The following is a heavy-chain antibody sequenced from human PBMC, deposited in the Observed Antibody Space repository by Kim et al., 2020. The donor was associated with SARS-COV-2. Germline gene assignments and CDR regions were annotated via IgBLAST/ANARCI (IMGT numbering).Heavy chain of an antibody. V-gene: IGHV4-39*01. Sequence: SVTLSLTCTVSGGSISSSSYYWGWIRQPPGKGLEWIGSIYYSGSTYYNPSLKSRVTISVDTSKNQFSLKLSSVTAADTAVYYCARHPSRYYDILTGYFLYFDYWGQGTLVTVSS. J-gene: IGHJ4*02. CDR2: IYYSGST. CDR3: ARHPSRYYDILTGYFLYFDY. D-gene: IGHD3-9*01. CDR1: GGSISSSSYY.